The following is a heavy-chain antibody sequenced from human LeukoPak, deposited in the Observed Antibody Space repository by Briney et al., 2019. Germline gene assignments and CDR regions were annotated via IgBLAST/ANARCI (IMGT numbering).Heavy chain of an antibody. V-gene: IGHV1-69*13. Sequence: SVKVSCKASGGTFSSYAISWVRQAPGQGLEWMGGIIPIFGTANYAQKFQGRVTITADESTSTAYMELSSLRSGDTAVYYCARVAAAPDYYYGMDVWGQGTTVTVSS. CDR1: GGTFSSYA. J-gene: IGHJ6*02. CDR3: ARVAAAPDYYYGMDV. CDR2: IIPIFGTA. D-gene: IGHD6-13*01.